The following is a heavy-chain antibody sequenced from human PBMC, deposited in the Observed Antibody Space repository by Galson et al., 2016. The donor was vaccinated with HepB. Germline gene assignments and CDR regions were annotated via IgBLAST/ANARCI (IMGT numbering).Heavy chain of an antibody. CDR2: LSSSGSTI. J-gene: IGHJ6*02. CDR3: ARTHRGFLGDYGMDV. D-gene: IGHD3-3*01. Sequence: SLRLSCAASGFTFTNYYMSWIRQAPGKGLEWVSFLSSNGSSYLSSSGSTIYYTHPVKGRFTISRDNAKNSLYLQMNRLRVEDTAVYYCARTHRGFLGDYGMDVWGQGTTVTVSS. CDR1: GFTFTNYY. V-gene: IGHV3-11*01.